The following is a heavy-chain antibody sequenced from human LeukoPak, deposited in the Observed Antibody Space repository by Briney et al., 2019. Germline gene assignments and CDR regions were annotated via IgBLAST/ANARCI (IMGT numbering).Heavy chain of an antibody. J-gene: IGHJ4*02. CDR1: GGTFSSYA. CDR3: ARDGIDSGSHPTVDY. Sequence: SVKVSCKASGGTFSSYAISWVRQAPGQGLEWMGRIIPILGIANYAQKFQGRVTINADKSTSTAYMELSSLRSEDTAVYYCARDGIDSGSHPTVDYWGQGTLVTVSS. CDR2: IIPILGIA. D-gene: IGHD1-26*01. V-gene: IGHV1-69*04.